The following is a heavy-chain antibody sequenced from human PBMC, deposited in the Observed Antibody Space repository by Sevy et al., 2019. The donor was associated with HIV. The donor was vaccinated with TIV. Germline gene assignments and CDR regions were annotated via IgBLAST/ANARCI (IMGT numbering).Heavy chain of an antibody. V-gene: IGHV1-8*01. Sequence: ASVKVSCKASGYTFSSYDINWVRQATGQGLEWMGWMNPNSGNTGYAQKFQGRVTMTRNTSISTAYMELSNLRPDDTAVYYCARDVGRTPTGTRARYLDYWGQGTLVTVSS. CDR3: ARDVGRTPTGTRARYLDY. D-gene: IGHD1-1*01. CDR2: MNPNSGNT. J-gene: IGHJ4*02. CDR1: GYTFSSYD.